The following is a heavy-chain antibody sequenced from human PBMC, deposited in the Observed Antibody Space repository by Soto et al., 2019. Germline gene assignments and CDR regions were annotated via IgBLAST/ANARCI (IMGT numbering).Heavy chain of an antibody. CDR3: AKDSAYYYDSSGYYLTYYFDY. Sequence: GGSLRLSCAASGFTFSSYAMSWVRQAPGKGLEWVSAISGSGGSTYYADSVKGRFTISRDNSKNTLYLQMNSLRAEDTAVYYCAKDSAYYYDSSGYYLTYYFDYWGQGTLVTVSS. V-gene: IGHV3-23*01. CDR1: GFTFSSYA. J-gene: IGHJ4*02. CDR2: ISGSGGST. D-gene: IGHD3-22*01.